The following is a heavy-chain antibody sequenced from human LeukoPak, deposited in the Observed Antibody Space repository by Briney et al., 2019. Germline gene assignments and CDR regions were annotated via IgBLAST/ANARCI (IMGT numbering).Heavy chain of an antibody. J-gene: IGHJ3*02. Sequence: SETLSLTCTVSGGSISTYYWSWIRQPPGKGLEWIGSIYYSGSTNYNPSLKSRVTISEDTSKNQFSLWLGSVTAADTAVYYCARIDIKPDNDAFDIWGQGTTVTVSS. CDR3: ARIDIKPDNDAFDI. V-gene: IGHV4-59*08. CDR2: IYYSGST. D-gene: IGHD3-9*01. CDR1: GGSISTYY.